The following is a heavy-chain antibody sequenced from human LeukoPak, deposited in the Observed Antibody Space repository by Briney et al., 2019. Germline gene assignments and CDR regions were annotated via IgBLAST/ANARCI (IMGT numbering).Heavy chain of an antibody. CDR1: GGSISRGGYS. V-gene: IGHV4-30-2*01. CDR3: ARSQGGSSSWYYYYYGMDV. Sequence: SETLSLTCAVSGGSISRGGYSWSWIRQPPGKGLEWIGYIYHSGSTYYNPSLKSRVTISVDRSKNQFSLKLSSVTAADTAVYYCARSQGGSSSWYYYYYGMDVWGQGTTVTVSS. J-gene: IGHJ6*02. D-gene: IGHD6-13*01. CDR2: IYHSGST.